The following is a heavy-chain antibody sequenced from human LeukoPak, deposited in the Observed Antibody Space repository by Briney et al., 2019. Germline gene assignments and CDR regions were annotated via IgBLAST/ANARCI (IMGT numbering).Heavy chain of an antibody. CDR2: IRDSGSTI. J-gene: IGHJ4*02. V-gene: IGHV3-48*03. CDR1: GFTFSSYE. D-gene: IGHD1-26*01. Sequence: PGGSLRLSCAASGFTFSSYEINWVRQTPGKALEWLSHIRDSGSTIYYAKSVQGRFTISRDNAKSSVYLQMSSLRVEDTAVYYCARGQEPWDPFDLWGRGTLVTVSS. CDR3: ARGQEPWDPFDL.